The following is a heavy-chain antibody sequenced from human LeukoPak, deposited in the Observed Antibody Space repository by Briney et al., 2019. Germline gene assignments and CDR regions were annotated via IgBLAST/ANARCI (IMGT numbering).Heavy chain of an antibody. CDR2: IKQDGSEK. J-gene: IGHJ4*02. V-gene: IGHV3-7*03. CDR3: AKGDGYYYDSSNWGGY. CDR1: GFTFSSYW. D-gene: IGHD3-22*01. Sequence: GGSLRLSCAASGFTFSSYWMSWVRQAPGKGLEWVANIKQDGSEKYYVDSVKGRFTISRDNAKNSLYLQMNSLRAEDTAFYCAKGDGYYYDSSNWGGYWGQGTLVTVSS.